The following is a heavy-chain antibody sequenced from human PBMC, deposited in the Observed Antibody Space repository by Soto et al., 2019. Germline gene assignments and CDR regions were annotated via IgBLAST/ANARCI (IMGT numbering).Heavy chain of an antibody. D-gene: IGHD7-27*01. CDR3: ARDGLGSAFDI. Sequence: GGSLRLSCADSGFNVSSNYMSWVRQAPGKGLEWVSVIYSGGSTYYADSMKGRFTISRDNSKNTLYLQMNSLRAEDTAVYYCARDGLGSAFDIWGQGTMVTVSS. J-gene: IGHJ3*02. V-gene: IGHV3-66*02. CDR2: IYSGGST. CDR1: GFNVSSNY.